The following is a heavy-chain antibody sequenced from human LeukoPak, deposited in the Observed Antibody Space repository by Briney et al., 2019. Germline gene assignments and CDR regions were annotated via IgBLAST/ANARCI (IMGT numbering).Heavy chain of an antibody. V-gene: IGHV3-21*01. J-gene: IGHJ3*02. D-gene: IGHD3-10*01. Sequence: GGSLRLSCVASGFAFSSYWMNWVRQAPGKGLEWVSSISSSSSSYIYYADSVKGRFTISRDNAKNSLYLQMNSLRAEDTAVYYCARGDLLLAAFDIWGQGTMVTVSS. CDR1: GFAFSSYW. CDR2: ISSSSSSYI. CDR3: ARGDLLLAAFDI.